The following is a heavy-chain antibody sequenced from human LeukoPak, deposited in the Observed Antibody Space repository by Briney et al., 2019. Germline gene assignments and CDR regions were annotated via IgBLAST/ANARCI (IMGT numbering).Heavy chain of an antibody. Sequence: PSETLSLTCTVSDYSINSGYYWGWIRQPPGKGLEWIGSIYHSGSTYYNPSLKSRVTISVDTSKNQFSLKLSSVTAADTAVYYCARDLGTVTLFDYWGQGTLVTVSS. D-gene: IGHD4-17*01. J-gene: IGHJ4*02. V-gene: IGHV4-38-2*02. CDR2: IYHSGST. CDR3: ARDLGTVTLFDY. CDR1: DYSINSGYY.